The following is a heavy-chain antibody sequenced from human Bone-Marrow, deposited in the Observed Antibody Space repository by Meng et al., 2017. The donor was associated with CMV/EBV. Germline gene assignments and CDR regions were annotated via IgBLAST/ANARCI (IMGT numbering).Heavy chain of an antibody. CDR3: AREFKRRRGIFGTFSGGHYGLDV. Sequence: SVKGSCKASGDTFSNYAISWVRQAPGQGLEWMGGIIPTLGVTNYAQRFQGRLTLTADKSTSTAYMALSSLRSEDTAVYHCAREFKRRRGIFGTFSGGHYGLDVWGQGTTVTVSS. D-gene: IGHD3-3*01. CDR1: GDTFSNYA. J-gene: IGHJ6*02. CDR2: IIPTLGVT. V-gene: IGHV1-69*10.